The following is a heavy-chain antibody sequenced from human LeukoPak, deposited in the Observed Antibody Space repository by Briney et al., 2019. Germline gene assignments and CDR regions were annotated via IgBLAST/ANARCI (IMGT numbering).Heavy chain of an antibody. D-gene: IGHD6-13*01. CDR2: INIDGSSG. CDR1: GFTFRSYW. Sequence: GGSLRLSCAASGFTFRSYWMHWVRQAPGKGLVWVSRINIDGSSGSYADSVEGRFTISRDNAKNTLYLQMNSLRAEDTAVYYCARDLGVEAAGSLWGQGTLVTVSS. J-gene: IGHJ4*02. CDR3: ARDLGVEAAGSL. V-gene: IGHV3-74*01.